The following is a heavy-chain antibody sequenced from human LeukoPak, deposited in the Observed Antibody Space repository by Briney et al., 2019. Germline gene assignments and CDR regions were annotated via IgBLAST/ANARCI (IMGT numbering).Heavy chain of an antibody. V-gene: IGHV4-59*01. CDR2: IYYSGST. J-gene: IGHJ5*02. CDR3: AREGYCSGGSCYSGASNWFDP. D-gene: IGHD2-15*01. Sequence: SETLSLTCTVSGGSISSYYWSWIRQPPGKGLEWIGYIYYSGSTNYNPSLKSRVTISVDTSKNQFSLKLSSVTAADTAVYYCAREGYCSGGSCYSGASNWFDPWGQGTLVTVSS. CDR1: GGSISSYY.